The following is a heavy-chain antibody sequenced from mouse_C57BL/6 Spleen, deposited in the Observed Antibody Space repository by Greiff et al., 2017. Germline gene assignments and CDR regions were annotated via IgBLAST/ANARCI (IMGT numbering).Heavy chain of an antibody. CDR3: ARGGFDY. Sequence: QVHVKQPGAELVRPGSSVKLSCKASGYTFTSYWMDWVQQRPGQGLEWIGNIYPSDSETHYNQKFKDKATLTVDKSSSTAYMQLSSLTSEDSAVYYCARGGFDYWGQGTTLTVSS. J-gene: IGHJ2*01. CDR1: GYTFTSYW. CDR2: IYPSDSET. V-gene: IGHV1-61*01.